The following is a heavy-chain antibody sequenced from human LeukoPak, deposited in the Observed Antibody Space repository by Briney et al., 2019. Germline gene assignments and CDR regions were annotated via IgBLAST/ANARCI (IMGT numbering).Heavy chain of an antibody. Sequence: GGSLRLSCAASGFTFSSYGMLWVRQAPGKGREGVAVISYGGSNKYHAHPVRGRFTISRDNSKNKLYLQMNSLRAEDTAVYYCAKDVEVYCSGGSCSIQHWGQGTLVTVSS. J-gene: IGHJ1*01. V-gene: IGHV3-30*18. CDR3: AKDVEVYCSGGSCSIQH. CDR1: GFTFSSYG. D-gene: IGHD2-15*01. CDR2: ISYGGSNK.